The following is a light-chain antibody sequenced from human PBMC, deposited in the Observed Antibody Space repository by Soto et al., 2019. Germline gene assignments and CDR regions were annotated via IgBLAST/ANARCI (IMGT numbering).Light chain of an antibody. CDR1: SSDVGGYNY. V-gene: IGLV2-14*01. CDR2: EVI. J-gene: IGLJ3*02. Sequence: QSVLTQPASVSGSPGQSITISCTGSSSDVGGYNYVSWYQQYPGKAPKLLIYEVINRPSGVSNRLSGSKSGNTASLTISGLQAEDEADYYCNSYTSSSTWVFGGGTKVTVL. CDR3: NSYTSSSTWV.